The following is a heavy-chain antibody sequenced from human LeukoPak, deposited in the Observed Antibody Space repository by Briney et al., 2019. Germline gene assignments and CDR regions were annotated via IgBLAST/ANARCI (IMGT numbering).Heavy chain of an antibody. V-gene: IGHV3-64D*06. CDR3: VKVLSSGCQTFDY. CDR1: GFTFSGYA. Sequence: GGSLRLSCSASGFTFSGYAMYWVRQAPGKGLECVSAVSSDGGSTYYADSVKGRFTISRDNSKNTLYLQMGSLRAEDTAVYYCVKVLSSGCQTFDYWGQGTLVTVSS. CDR2: VSSDGGST. D-gene: IGHD6-19*01. J-gene: IGHJ4*02.